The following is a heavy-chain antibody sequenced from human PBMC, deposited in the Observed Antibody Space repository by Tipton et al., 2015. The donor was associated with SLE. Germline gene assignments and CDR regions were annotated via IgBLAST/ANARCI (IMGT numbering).Heavy chain of an antibody. CDR3: ARVDSYGYADY. J-gene: IGHJ4*02. CDR1: GFSFSVYW. CDR2: IKEDGSEK. V-gene: IGHV3-7*03. D-gene: IGHD5-18*01. Sequence: SLRLSCAASGFSFSVYWMSWVRQAPGKGLEWVANIKEDGSEKYYVDSVKGRFTISRDDSKNTLFLQMKRLRAEDTAVYYCARVDSYGYADYWGLGTLVTVST.